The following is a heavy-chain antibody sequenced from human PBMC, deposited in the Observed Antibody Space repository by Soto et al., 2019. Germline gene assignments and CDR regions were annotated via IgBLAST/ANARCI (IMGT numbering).Heavy chain of an antibody. D-gene: IGHD2-2*01. J-gene: IGHJ5*02. CDR3: ARGYCSSTSCYRHPNWFDP. Sequence: LSLTCTVSGGSISSGDYYWSWIRQPPGKGLEWIGYIYYSGSTYYNPSLKSRVTISVDTSKNQFSLKLSSVTAADTAVYYCARGYCSSTSCYRHPNWFDPWGQGTLVTVSS. V-gene: IGHV4-30-4*01. CDR1: GGSISSGDYY. CDR2: IYYSGST.